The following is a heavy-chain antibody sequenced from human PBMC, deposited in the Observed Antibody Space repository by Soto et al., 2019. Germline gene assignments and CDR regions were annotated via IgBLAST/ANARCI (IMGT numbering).Heavy chain of an antibody. CDR2: IKQDGSEK. V-gene: IGHV3-7*01. Sequence: GGSLRLSCAASGFTFSSYWMTWVRQAAGKGLEWVANIKQDGSEKYYVDSVKGRFTISRDNAKNSLYLQMNSLRAEDTAVYYCARESPGVEATLVYYYYYMDVWGKGTTVTVS. CDR1: GFTFSSYW. J-gene: IGHJ6*03. CDR3: ARESPGVEATLVYYYYYMDV. D-gene: IGHD1-26*01.